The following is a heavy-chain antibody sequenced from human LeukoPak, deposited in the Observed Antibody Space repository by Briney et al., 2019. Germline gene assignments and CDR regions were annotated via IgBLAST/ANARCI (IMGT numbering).Heavy chain of an antibody. CDR3: AREMIAAALGP. CDR1: GFTFSSYA. Sequence: GGSLRLSCAASGFTFSSYAMSWVRQAPGKGLEWVANIKQDGSEKYYVDSVKGRFTISRDNAKNSLYLQMNSLRAEDTAVYYCAREMIAAALGPWGQGTLVTVSS. J-gene: IGHJ5*02. CDR2: IKQDGSEK. D-gene: IGHD6-13*01. V-gene: IGHV3-7*01.